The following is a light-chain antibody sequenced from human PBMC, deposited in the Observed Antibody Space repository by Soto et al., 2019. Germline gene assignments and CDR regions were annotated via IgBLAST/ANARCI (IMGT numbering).Light chain of an antibody. J-gene: IGKJ2*01. Sequence: ESVLTQSPGTLSLSPGERATLSCRASQSVSNSFFAWYQQKPGQPPRLLIYGISNRATGIPDRFSGSGSGTDFTLNISRLEPEDFVLYYCQQYSTLPHTFGQGTKLEVK. V-gene: IGKV3-20*01. CDR2: GIS. CDR3: QQYSTLPHT. CDR1: QSVSNSF.